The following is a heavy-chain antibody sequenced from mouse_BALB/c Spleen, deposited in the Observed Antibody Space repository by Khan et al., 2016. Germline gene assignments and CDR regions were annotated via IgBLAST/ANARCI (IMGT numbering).Heavy chain of an antibody. CDR3: AREGNYFDY. J-gene: IGHJ2*01. Sequence: LQESGAELVKPGASVKMSCKASGYTFTSYNMHWVKQTPGQGLDWIGAIYPGNGDTSYNQKFKGKATLTADKSSSTAYMQLSSLTSESYAVYYCAREGNYFDYWGQGTTLTVSS. CDR1: GYTFTSYN. CDR2: IYPGNGDT. V-gene: IGHV1-12*01. D-gene: IGHD2-14*01.